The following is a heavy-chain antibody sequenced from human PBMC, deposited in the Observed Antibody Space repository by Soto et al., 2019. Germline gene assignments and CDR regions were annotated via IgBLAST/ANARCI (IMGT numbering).Heavy chain of an antibody. J-gene: IGHJ4*02. V-gene: IGHV1-2*02. Sequence: GASVKVSCKASGYTFTGYYMHWVRQAPGQGLGWMGWINPNSGGTNYAQKFQGRVTMTRDTSVSTAYMELSRLRSDDTAVYYCARDQGSYAWDYWGQGALVTVSS. CDR1: GYTFTGYY. CDR3: ARDQGSYAWDY. D-gene: IGHD1-26*01. CDR2: INPNSGGT.